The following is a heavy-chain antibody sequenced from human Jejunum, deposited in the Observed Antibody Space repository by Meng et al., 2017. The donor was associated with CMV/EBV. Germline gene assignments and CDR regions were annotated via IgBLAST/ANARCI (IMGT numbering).Heavy chain of an antibody. CDR2: MNPNNGNT. J-gene: IGHJ6*02. Sequence: TLVRQAPGQGLEWMGWMNPNNGNTGYAQKFQGRFTMTWNTSISTAYMELSSLRSEDTAIYYCASHQQFCSGGSCYSLGYYYGMDVWGQGTTVTVSS. CDR3: ASHQQFCSGGSCYSLGYYYGMDV. D-gene: IGHD2-15*01. V-gene: IGHV1-8*01.